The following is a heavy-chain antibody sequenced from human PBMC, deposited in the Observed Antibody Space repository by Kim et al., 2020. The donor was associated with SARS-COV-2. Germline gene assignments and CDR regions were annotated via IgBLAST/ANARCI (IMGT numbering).Heavy chain of an antibody. J-gene: IGHJ4*02. Sequence: PSLKRRVTMSVAPSKNQFSLKLSSVTAADTAVYYCARDRFWSGYYSFDYWGQGTLVTVSS. V-gene: IGHV4-4*07. CDR3: ARDRFWSGYYSFDY. D-gene: IGHD3-3*01.